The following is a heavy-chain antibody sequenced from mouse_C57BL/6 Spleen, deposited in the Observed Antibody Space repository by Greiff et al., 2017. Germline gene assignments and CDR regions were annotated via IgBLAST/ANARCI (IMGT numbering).Heavy chain of an antibody. J-gene: IGHJ2*01. CDR3: ARKGDYDYGPLYYFDY. CDR1: GYTFTDYY. D-gene: IGHD2-4*01. V-gene: IGHV1-84*01. Sequence: QVQLKQSGPELVKPGASVKISCKASGYTFTDYYINWVKQRPGQGLEWIGWIYPGSGNTKYNEKFKGKATLTVDTSSSTAYMQLSSLTSEDSAVYFCARKGDYDYGPLYYFDYWGQGTTLTVSS. CDR2: IYPGSGNT.